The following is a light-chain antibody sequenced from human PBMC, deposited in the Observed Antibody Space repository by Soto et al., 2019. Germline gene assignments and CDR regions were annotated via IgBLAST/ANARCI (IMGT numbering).Light chain of an antibody. CDR2: GAS. CDR1: QSVSNN. Sequence: ESVLTQAPGTLSLYPGERATLSCRASQSVSNNYLAWYQQKPGQAPRLLIYGASSRATGIPARFSGSGSGTEFTLTITSLQSEDFAVYYCQQFHNWPRTFGQGTKVAI. V-gene: IGKV3D-15*01. CDR3: QQFHNWPRT. J-gene: IGKJ1*01.